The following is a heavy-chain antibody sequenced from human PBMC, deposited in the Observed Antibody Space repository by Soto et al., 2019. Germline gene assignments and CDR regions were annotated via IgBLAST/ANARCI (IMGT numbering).Heavy chain of an antibody. CDR2: ISSNGGST. V-gene: IGHV3-64D*06. CDR3: VKWGNYGALHKDVY. J-gene: IGHJ4*02. D-gene: IGHD4-17*01. Sequence: LRLSCSASGFTFSSYAMHWVRQAPGKGLEYVSAISSNGGSTYYADSVKGRFTISRDNSKNTLYLQMSSLRAEDTAVYYCVKWGNYGALHKDVYWGQGTLVTVYS. CDR1: GFTFSSYA.